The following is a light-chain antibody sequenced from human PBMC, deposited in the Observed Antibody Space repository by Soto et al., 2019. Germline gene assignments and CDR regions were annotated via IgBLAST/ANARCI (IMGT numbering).Light chain of an antibody. J-gene: IGKJ1*01. V-gene: IGKV3-15*01. CDR2: GAS. CDR1: QSVSNN. CDR3: QQSNDWWT. Sequence: MVTKYPGPLSVSPGERASLSCRASQSVSNNLAWYQQKPGQAPRLLIYGASTRATGIPARFSGSGSGTEFTLTISSLQSEDFAVYYCQQSNDWWTFGQGTKVDVK.